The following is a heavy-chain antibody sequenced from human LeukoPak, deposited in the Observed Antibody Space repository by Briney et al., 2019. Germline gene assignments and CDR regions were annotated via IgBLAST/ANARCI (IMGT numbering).Heavy chain of an antibody. Sequence: QPGGSLRLSCAASGFTFSSYSMNWVRQAPGKGLEWVSYISSSSSTIYYADSVKGRFTISRDNAKNSLYLQMNSLRAEDTAVYYCATSPLDGMDVWGQGTTVTVSS. CDR3: ATSPLDGMDV. CDR1: GFTFSSYS. V-gene: IGHV3-48*01. J-gene: IGHJ6*02. CDR2: ISSSSSTI.